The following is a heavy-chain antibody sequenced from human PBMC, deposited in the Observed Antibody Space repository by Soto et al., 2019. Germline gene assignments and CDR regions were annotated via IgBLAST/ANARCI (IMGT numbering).Heavy chain of an antibody. J-gene: IGHJ4*02. V-gene: IGHV4-30-2*01. CDR3: ARGGGYDPFDY. CDR2: ISHLEST. Sequence: QLQLHQSGSGLVKASQTLSLTCTLSGASITYGGYSWSWIRQPPGKALEWLGYISHLESTFYSPTFQSRLTLSIDRSKNQFSLKLASMTAADTAVYYCARGGGYDPFDYWGQGTLVTVAS. CDR1: GASITYGGYS. D-gene: IGHD5-12*01.